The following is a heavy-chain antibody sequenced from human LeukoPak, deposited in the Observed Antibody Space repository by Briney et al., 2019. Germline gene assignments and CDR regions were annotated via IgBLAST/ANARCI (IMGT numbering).Heavy chain of an antibody. J-gene: IGHJ4*02. CDR3: AREGPGFWSGYPNPDY. CDR1: GGSISSGGYY. D-gene: IGHD3-3*01. V-gene: IGHV4-30-2*01. Sequence: PSQTLSLTCTVSGGSISSGGYYWSWIRQPPGKGLEWIGYIYHSGSTYYNPSLKSRVTISVDRSKNQFSLKLSSVTAADTAVYYCAREGPGFWSGYPNPDYWGQGTLVTVSS. CDR2: IYHSGST.